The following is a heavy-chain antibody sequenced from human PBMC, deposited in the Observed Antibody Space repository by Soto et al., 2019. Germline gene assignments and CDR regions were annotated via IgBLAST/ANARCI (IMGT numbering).Heavy chain of an antibody. CDR1: GFTFDDYA. J-gene: IGHJ4*02. D-gene: IGHD2-15*01. V-gene: IGHV3-9*01. CDR2: ISWNSGNI. Sequence: EVQLVESGGGLVQPGRSLRLSCAASGFTFDDYAMHWVRQAPGKGLEWVSGISWNSGNIGYADSVKGRFTISRDNAKNSLYLQMNSLRAEDTALYYCAKDFDYERGGCFDYWGQGTLVTVSS. CDR3: AKDFDYERGGCFDY.